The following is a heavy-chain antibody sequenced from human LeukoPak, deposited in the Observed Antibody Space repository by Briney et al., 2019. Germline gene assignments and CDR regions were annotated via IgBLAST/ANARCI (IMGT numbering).Heavy chain of an antibody. CDR1: GFTFSSYE. J-gene: IGHJ4*02. V-gene: IGHV3-48*03. D-gene: IGHD3-22*01. CDR3: ARDNYDSSGYYFD. CDR2: ISSSGSTM. Sequence: GGSLRLSCAASGFTFSSYEMNWVRQAPGKGLEWVSYISSSGSTMYYADSVKGRFTISRDNANNSLYLQMNSLRAEDTAVYYCARDNYDSSGYYFDWGQGTLVTVSS.